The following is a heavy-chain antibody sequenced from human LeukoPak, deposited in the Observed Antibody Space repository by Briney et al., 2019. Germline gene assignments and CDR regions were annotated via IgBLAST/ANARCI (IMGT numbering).Heavy chain of an antibody. J-gene: IGHJ6*02. CDR1: GYTFTSYG. V-gene: IGHV1-18*01. Sequence: GASVKVSCKASGYTFTSYGIIWVRQAPGQGLEWMGWISTYNGNTNYAQKLQGGVTMTTDTSTSTAYMELRSLRSDDTAVYYCARGSSSGGYFYYYGMDVWGQGTTVTVSS. D-gene: IGHD6-6*01. CDR3: ARGSSSGGYFYYYGMDV. CDR2: ISTYNGNT.